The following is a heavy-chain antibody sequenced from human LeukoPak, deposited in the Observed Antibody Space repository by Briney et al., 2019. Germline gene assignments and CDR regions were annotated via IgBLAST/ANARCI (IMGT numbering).Heavy chain of an antibody. Sequence: GGSLRLSCGASGFTFTIYGMHWVRQAPGKGLEWVAVISDDGNKKYYADSVKGRFTISRDNSKNTVYLQMNSLRAEDTAMYYCAKDSRNYYFDYWGQGTLVTVSS. J-gene: IGHJ4*02. CDR3: AKDSRNYYFDY. V-gene: IGHV3-30*18. CDR2: ISDDGNKK. CDR1: GFTFTIYG.